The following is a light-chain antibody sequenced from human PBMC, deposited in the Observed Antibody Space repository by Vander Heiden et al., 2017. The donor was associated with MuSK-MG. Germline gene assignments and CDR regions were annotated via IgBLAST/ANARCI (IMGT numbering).Light chain of an antibody. J-gene: IGKJ1*01. CDR1: QSISSY. CDR3: QQSDSTPWA. Sequence: DIQMTQSPPSLSASVGDRVTITCRASQSISSYLNWYQQKPGKAPKLLIYAASSLQSGVPSRFSGSGSGTDFTLTISSLQPEDFATYYCQQSDSTPWAFGQGTKVEIK. CDR2: AAS. V-gene: IGKV1-39*01.